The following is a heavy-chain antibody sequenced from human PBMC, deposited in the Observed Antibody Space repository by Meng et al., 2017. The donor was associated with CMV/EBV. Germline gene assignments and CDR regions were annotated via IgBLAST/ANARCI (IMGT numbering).Heavy chain of an antibody. V-gene: IGHV4-34*01. J-gene: IGHJ4*02. D-gene: IGHD3-22*01. Sequence: SQTLSLTCAVYGGSFSGYYWSWIRQPPGKGLEWIGEINHSGSTNYNPSLKSRVTISVDTSKNQFSLKLSSVTAADTAVYYCARDAADYYDSSGYYLWGQGTLVTVSS. CDR3: ARDAADYYDSSGYYL. CDR1: GGSFSGYY. CDR2: INHSGST.